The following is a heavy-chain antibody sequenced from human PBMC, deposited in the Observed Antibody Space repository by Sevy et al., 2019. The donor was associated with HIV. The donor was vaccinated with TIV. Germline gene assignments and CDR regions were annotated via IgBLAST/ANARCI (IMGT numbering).Heavy chain of an antibody. CDR1: GFTFSSYG. J-gene: IGHJ6*02. V-gene: IGHV3-30*18. CDR2: ISYDGSNK. CDR3: AKHEAATPYYYYGMDV. Sequence: GGSLRLSCAASGFTFSSYGMHWVRQAPGKGLKWVAVISYDGSNKFYADSVKGRFTISRDNSKNTLYLQMNSLRADDTAVYYCAKHEAATPYYYYGMDVWGQWTPVTVSS. D-gene: IGHD2-15*01.